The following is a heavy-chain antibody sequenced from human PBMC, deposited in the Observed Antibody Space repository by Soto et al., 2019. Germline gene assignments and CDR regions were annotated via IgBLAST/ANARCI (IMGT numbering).Heavy chain of an antibody. J-gene: IGHJ5*02. D-gene: IGHD3-3*01. CDR3: ARDVGLQHDTGYYDFWSGKNNWFDP. CDR2: ISYSGST. V-gene: IGHV4-59*11. CDR1: GGSISGHY. Sequence: SETLSLTCTVSGGSISGHYWSWIRQPPGKGLQYIGYISYSGSTNYNPSLKSRVTISVDTSNNQFSLRLSSVTAADTAVYYCARDVGLQHDTGYYDFWSGKNNWFDPWGQGIMVTVSS.